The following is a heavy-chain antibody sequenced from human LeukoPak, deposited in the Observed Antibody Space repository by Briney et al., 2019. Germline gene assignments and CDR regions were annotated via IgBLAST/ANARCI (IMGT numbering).Heavy chain of an antibody. CDR3: ARGGFAGGFGDLFDP. V-gene: IGHV1-69*13. J-gene: IGHJ5*02. CDR2: IIPIFGTA. Sequence: ASVKVSCKASGGTFSSYAISWVRQAPGQGLEWMGGIIPIFGTANYAQKFQGRVTITADESTSTAYMELSSLRSEDTAVYYCARGGFAGGFGDLFDPWGQGTLVTVSS. D-gene: IGHD3-10*01. CDR1: GGTFSSYA.